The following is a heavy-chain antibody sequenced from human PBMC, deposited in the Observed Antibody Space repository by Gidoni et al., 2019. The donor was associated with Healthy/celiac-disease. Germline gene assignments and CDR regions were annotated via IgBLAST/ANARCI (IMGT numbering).Heavy chain of an antibody. CDR2: IIPIFGTA. CDR3: ARDRTITYYYGSGRNNWFDP. Sequence: QVQLVQSGAEVKKPGSSVKVSCTASGGTFSSYAISWVRQAPGQGLEWMGGIIPIFGTANYEQKFQGRVTITADESTSTAYMELSSLRSEDTAVYYCARDRTITYYYGSGRNNWFDPWGQGTLVTVSS. J-gene: IGHJ5*02. D-gene: IGHD3-10*01. CDR1: GGTFSSYA. V-gene: IGHV1-69*01.